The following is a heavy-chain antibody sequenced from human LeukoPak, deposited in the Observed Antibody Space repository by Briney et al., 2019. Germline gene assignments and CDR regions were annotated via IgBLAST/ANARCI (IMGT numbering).Heavy chain of an antibody. CDR2: ISWNSGNI. CDR1: GFTFDDYA. V-gene: IGHV3-9*01. D-gene: IGHD6-19*01. Sequence: GGSLRLSCAASGFTFDDYAMHWVRQAPGKGLEWVSGISWNSGNIGYADSMKGRFTISRDNAKNSLYLQMNSLRAEDTALYYCARHEAGSLDFWGQGTLVTVSS. CDR3: ARHEAGSLDF. J-gene: IGHJ4*02.